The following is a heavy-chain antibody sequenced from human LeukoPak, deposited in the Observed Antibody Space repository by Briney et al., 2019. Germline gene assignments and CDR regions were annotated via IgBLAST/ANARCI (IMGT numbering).Heavy chain of an antibody. CDR1: GYSISSGYY. CDR3: AREGGDYYDSSGYLYFDY. V-gene: IGHV4-38-2*02. J-gene: IGHJ4*02. D-gene: IGHD3-22*01. Sequence: PSETLSLTCTVSGYSISSGYYWGWIRQPPGKGLEWIGEINHSGSTNYNPSLKSRVTMSVDTSKNQFSLKLSSVTAADTAVYYCAREGGDYYDSSGYLYFDYWGQGTLVTVSS. CDR2: INHSGST.